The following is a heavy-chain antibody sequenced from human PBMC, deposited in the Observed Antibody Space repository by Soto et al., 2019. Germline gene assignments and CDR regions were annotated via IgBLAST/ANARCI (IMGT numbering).Heavy chain of an antibody. V-gene: IGHV4-59*08. D-gene: IGHD1-1*01. CDR2: IYYSGST. J-gene: IGHJ4*02. Sequence: AETLSLTCTIGGVYISSYYCSWFRQPPRKGLEWIGYIYYSGSTNYNPSLKSRVTISLDTSKNQFSLKLSSVTAADTAVYYCARRERRDGYIDYWGQGTLITVS. CDR1: GVYISSYY. CDR3: ARRERRDGYIDY.